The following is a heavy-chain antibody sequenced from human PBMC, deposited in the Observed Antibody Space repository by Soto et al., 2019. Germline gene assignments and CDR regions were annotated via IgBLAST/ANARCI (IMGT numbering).Heavy chain of an antibody. D-gene: IGHD3-16*01. V-gene: IGHV1-69*13. CDR3: AREGFTFGPGEVRGAFDI. Sequence: GASVKVACKASGGTFGSNAIRWVRQAPGQGLEWMGNIIPIFGTTHSAQKFQGRVTITADEPTNTAYMELSSLRSEDTAVYYCAREGFTFGPGEVRGAFDIWGQGTVVTVSS. CDR2: IIPIFGTT. CDR1: GGTFGSNA. J-gene: IGHJ3*02.